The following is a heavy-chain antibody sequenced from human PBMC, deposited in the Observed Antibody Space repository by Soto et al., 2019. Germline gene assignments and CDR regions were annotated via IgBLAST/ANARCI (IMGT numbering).Heavy chain of an antibody. Sequence: SQTLSLTCAISGASVSSNTAAWNWIRQSPSRGLEWLGRTYYRSKWYNDYAVSVKSRITINPDTSKNQFSLHLNSVTPEDTALYYCVRDVGFDFDYWGLGTLVTVSS. J-gene: IGHJ4*02. V-gene: IGHV6-1*01. CDR2: TYYRSKWYN. D-gene: IGHD1-26*01. CDR1: GASVSSNTAA. CDR3: VRDVGFDFDY.